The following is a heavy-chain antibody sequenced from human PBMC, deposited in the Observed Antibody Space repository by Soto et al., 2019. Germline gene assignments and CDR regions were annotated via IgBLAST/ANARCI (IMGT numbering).Heavy chain of an antibody. J-gene: IGHJ4*02. D-gene: IGHD2-2*02. Sequence: PGGSLRLSTADSGFTFSSYEMNWVRQARGKVLEWVSYISSRGSTIYYADSVKGRFTISRDNAKNTLYLQMNSLRAEDTAVYYCANVPIWCSSTSCYTEGFDYWGQGTLVTVSS. V-gene: IGHV3-48*03. CDR1: GFTFSSYE. CDR2: ISSRGSTI. CDR3: ANVPIWCSSTSCYTEGFDY.